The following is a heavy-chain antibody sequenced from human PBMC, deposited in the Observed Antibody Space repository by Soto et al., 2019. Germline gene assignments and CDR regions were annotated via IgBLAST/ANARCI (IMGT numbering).Heavy chain of an antibody. D-gene: IGHD1-20*01. CDR3: ARDGYNPFWFAT. V-gene: IGHV3-53*02. Sequence: QLVETGGGLIQPGGSLRLSCAASGLTVSSNYMSWVRQAPGKGLEWISMIYSDGSTYYADSLKGRFTISRDNSKNTVYLQMNSLRAEDTAMYYCARDGYNPFWFATWGQGTLVTVSS. CDR1: GLTVSSNY. J-gene: IGHJ5*02. CDR2: IYSDGST.